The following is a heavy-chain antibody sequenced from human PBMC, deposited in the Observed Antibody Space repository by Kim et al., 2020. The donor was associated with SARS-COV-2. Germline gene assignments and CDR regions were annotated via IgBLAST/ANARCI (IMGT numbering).Heavy chain of an antibody. CDR1: GFTFSSYW. D-gene: IGHD3-22*01. CDR2: IKQDGSEK. J-gene: IGHJ4*02. CDR3: ARDASYNYYDSSGFFDY. Sequence: GGSLRLSCAASGFTFSSYWMSWVRQAPGKWLEWVANIKQDGSEKYYVDSVKGRFTISRDNAKNSLYLQMNSLRAEDTAVYYCARDASYNYYDSSGFFDYWGQGTLVTVSS. V-gene: IGHV3-7*01.